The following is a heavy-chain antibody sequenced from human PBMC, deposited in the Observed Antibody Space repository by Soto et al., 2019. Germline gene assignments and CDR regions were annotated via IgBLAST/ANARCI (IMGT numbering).Heavy chain of an antibody. CDR1: GGSFSGYY. CDR3: ARGRVVVAATRYYYYYYGMDV. Sequence: SETLSLTCAVYGGSFSGYYWSWIRQPPGKGLEWIGEINHSGSTNYNPSLKSRVTISVDTSKNQFSLKLSSVTAADTAVYYCARGRVVVAATRYYYYYYGMDVWGQGTTVTVSS. V-gene: IGHV4-34*01. D-gene: IGHD2-15*01. CDR2: INHSGST. J-gene: IGHJ6*02.